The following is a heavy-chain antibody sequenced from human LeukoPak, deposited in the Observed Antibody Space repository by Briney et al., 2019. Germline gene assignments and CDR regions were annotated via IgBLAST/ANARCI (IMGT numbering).Heavy chain of an antibody. CDR1: GNSIINYA. CDR2: IIPIIGTA. CDR3: TTRACHAGGCSSSFYYYYGLHF. Sequence: GASVKVSCKASGNSIINYAVSWVRQAPGQGFEWMGGIIPIIGTADYAQKLQGRVTITADQSTSTTYMALSSLKSEDTATYYCTTRACHAGGCSSSFYYYYGLHFWGQGTTVSVSS. V-gene: IGHV1-69*13. D-gene: IGHD3-16*01. J-gene: IGHJ6*02.